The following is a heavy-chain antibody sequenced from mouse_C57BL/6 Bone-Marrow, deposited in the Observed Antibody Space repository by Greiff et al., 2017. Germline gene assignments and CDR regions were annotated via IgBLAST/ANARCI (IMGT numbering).Heavy chain of an antibody. J-gene: IGHJ2*01. CDR2: ISSGGSYT. V-gene: IGHV5-6*01. Sequence: EVQVVESGGDLVKPGGSLKLSCAASGFTFSGYGMSWVRQSPEKRLEWVGTISSGGSYTYYPDNLKGKVTISRDNAKNTLYLQMSSLKSEDTAMYYCASYYYGSSPYWGQGTTLTVSS. CDR3: ASYYYGSSPY. D-gene: IGHD1-1*01. CDR1: GFTFSGYG.